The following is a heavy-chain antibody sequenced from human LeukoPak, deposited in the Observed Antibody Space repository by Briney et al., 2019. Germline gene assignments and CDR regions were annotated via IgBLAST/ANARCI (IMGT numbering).Heavy chain of an antibody. CDR2: IYYSGST. D-gene: IGHD6-19*01. CDR3: ARGFYSSGWYYFDY. Sequence: PSETLSLICTVSGGFISSYYWSWPRQPPGRGLEWIGYIYYSGSTNYNPSLKSRVTISVDTSKNQFSLKLSSVTAADTAVYYCARGFYSSGWYYFDYWGQGTLVTVSS. CDR1: GGFISSYY. V-gene: IGHV4-59*01. J-gene: IGHJ4*02.